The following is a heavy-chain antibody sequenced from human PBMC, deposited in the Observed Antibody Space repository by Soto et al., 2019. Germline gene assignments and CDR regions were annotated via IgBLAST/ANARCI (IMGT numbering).Heavy chain of an antibody. CDR2: ISAYNGST. V-gene: IGHV1-18*01. CDR1: GYTFTSYG. D-gene: IGHD3-3*01. CDR3: ASTEASYDFWSGYSGGWFDP. J-gene: IGHJ5*02. Sequence: ASVKVSCKASGYTFTSYGISWVRQAPGQGLEWMGWISAYNGSTNYAQKLQGRVTMTTDTSTSTAYMELRSLRSDDTAVYYCASTEASYDFWSGYSGGWFDPWGQGTLVTVSS.